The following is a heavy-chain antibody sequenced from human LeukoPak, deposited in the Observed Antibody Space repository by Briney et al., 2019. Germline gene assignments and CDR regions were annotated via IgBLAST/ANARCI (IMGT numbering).Heavy chain of an antibody. J-gene: IGHJ4*02. CDR1: GFTFSSYW. Sequence: PGGSLRLSCAASGFTFSSYWMSWVRQVPGKGLEWVANIKQDGSEKYYVDSVKGRFTISRDNAKNSLYLQMNSLRAEDTAVYYCARDTDYDSSGYWHFDYWGQGTLVTVSA. V-gene: IGHV3-7*01. D-gene: IGHD3-22*01. CDR2: IKQDGSEK. CDR3: ARDTDYDSSGYWHFDY.